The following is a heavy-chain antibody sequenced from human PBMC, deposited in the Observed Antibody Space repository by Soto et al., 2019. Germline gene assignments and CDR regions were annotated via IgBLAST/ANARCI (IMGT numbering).Heavy chain of an antibody. J-gene: IGHJ4*02. CDR1: GGSFSGYY. V-gene: IGHV4-34*01. CDR3: ARGGPNYYDSSGYYYPFDY. CDR2: INHSGST. D-gene: IGHD3-22*01. Sequence: SETLSLTCAVYGGSFSGYYWSWIRQPPGKGLEWIGEINHSGSTNYNPSLKSRVTISVDTSKNRFSLKLSSVTAADTAVYYCARGGPNYYDSSGYYYPFDYWGQGTLVTVSS.